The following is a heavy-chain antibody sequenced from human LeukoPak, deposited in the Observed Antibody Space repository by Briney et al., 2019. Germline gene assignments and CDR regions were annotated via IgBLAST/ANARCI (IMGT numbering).Heavy chain of an antibody. D-gene: IGHD3-22*01. CDR1: GGSISSYY. J-gene: IGHJ4*02. Sequence: SETLSLTCTVSGGSISSYYWSWIRQPPGKGLEWIGYIYYSGSTNYNPSLKSRVTISVDTSKNQFSLKLSSVTAADTAVYYCAREYYGSSGYYNDYWGQGALVTVSS. V-gene: IGHV4-59*01. CDR3: AREYYGSSGYYNDY. CDR2: IYYSGST.